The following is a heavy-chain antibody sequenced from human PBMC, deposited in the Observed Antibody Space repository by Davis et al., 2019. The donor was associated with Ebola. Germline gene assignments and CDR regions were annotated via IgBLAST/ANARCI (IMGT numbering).Heavy chain of an antibody. J-gene: IGHJ4*02. D-gene: IGHD6-19*01. CDR3: AKVEQWGY. Sequence: GESLKISCAASGFTFSSYAMHWVRQAPGKGLEWVAVISYDGSNKYYADSVKGRFTISRDNSKNTLYLQMNSLRAEDTAVYYCAKVEQWGYWGQGTLVTVSS. CDR2: ISYDGSNK. V-gene: IGHV3-30*04. CDR1: GFTFSSYA.